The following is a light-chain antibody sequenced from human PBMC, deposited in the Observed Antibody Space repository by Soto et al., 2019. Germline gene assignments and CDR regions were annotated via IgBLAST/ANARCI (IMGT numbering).Light chain of an antibody. CDR3: QHYNELPLT. Sequence: EIVFTQSPSTLSLSPGERATLSCRASQSVSSYLAWYQQKPGQAPRLLIYDASNRATGIPARFSGSGSGTDFTLTISSLEPEDFAVYYCQHYNELPLTFGGGTKVDIK. CDR2: DAS. J-gene: IGKJ4*01. V-gene: IGKV3-11*01. CDR1: QSVSSY.